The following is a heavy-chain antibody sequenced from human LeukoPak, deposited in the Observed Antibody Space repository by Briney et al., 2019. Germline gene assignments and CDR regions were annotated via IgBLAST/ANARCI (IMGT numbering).Heavy chain of an antibody. CDR3: ARSGGWGNWFDP. V-gene: IGHV1-69*05. CDR2: IIPIFGTA. J-gene: IGHJ3*01. Sequence: SVKVSCKASGGTFSSYAISWVRQAPGQGLEWTGRIIPIFGTANYAQKFQGRVTITTDEFTSTAYMELSSLRSEDTAVYYCARSGGWGNWFDPWGQGTMVTISS. D-gene: IGHD6-19*01. CDR1: GGTFSSYA.